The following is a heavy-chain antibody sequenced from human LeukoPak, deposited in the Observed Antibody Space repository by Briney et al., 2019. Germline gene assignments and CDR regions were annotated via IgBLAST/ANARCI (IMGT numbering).Heavy chain of an antibody. CDR3: ARAKPKNMVRGLIMRRESRYYFDY. J-gene: IGHJ4*02. V-gene: IGHV3-23*01. D-gene: IGHD3-10*01. CDR2: ISGSGGST. Sequence: GGSLRLSCAASGFTFSSYAMSWVRQAPGKGLEWVSDISGSGGSTYYADSVKGRFTISRDNSKNTLYLQMNRLRAEDTAVYYCARAKPKNMVRGLIMRRESRYYFDYWGQGTLVTVSS. CDR1: GFTFSSYA.